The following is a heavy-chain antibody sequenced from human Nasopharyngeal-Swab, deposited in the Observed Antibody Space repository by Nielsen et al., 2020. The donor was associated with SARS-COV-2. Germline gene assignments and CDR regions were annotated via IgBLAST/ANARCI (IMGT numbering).Heavy chain of an antibody. Sequence: ETLSLTCAVYGGSFSGYYWSWIRQPPGKGLEWIGEINHSGSTNYNPSLKSRVTISVDTSKNQFSLKLSSVTAADTAVYYCARGAAGYYDSSGYPYFDYWGQGTLVTVSS. CDR2: INHSGST. J-gene: IGHJ4*02. V-gene: IGHV4-34*01. D-gene: IGHD3-22*01. CDR3: ARGAAGYYDSSGYPYFDY. CDR1: GGSFSGYY.